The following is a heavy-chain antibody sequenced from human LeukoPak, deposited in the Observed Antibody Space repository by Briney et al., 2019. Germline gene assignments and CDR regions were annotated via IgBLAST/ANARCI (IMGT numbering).Heavy chain of an antibody. CDR2: IFGSGGSA. CDR1: GFTFSSYA. Sequence: GGSLRLSCTASGFTFSSYAMYWVRQAPGKGLEWVSGIFGSGGSAHYADSVKGRFTISRDNSKNTVYLQMNSLRAEDTAVYYCGKTTTGYSSGRYPAWPVDYWGQGTLVTVSS. J-gene: IGHJ4*02. CDR3: GKTTTGYSSGRYPAWPVDY. V-gene: IGHV3-23*01. D-gene: IGHD6-19*01.